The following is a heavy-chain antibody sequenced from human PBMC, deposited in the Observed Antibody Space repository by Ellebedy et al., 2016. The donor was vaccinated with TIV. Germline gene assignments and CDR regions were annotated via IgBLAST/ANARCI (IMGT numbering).Heavy chain of an antibody. V-gene: IGHV3-11*05. Sequence: GGSLRLSXAASGFTFTDAAMSWIRQAPGKGLEWVAFISGNGHFRDHRDSVKGRFTISRDNGNNLVFLDMTSLSAEDTGTYYCTREFYANPDLWGQGTLVTVSS. J-gene: IGHJ5*02. CDR1: GFTFTDAA. CDR3: TREFYANPDL. CDR2: ISGNGHFR. D-gene: IGHD3-16*01.